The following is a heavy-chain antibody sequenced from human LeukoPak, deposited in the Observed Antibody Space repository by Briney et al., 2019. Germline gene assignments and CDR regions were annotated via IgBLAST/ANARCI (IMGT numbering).Heavy chain of an antibody. CDR2: ISRGDNT. CDR3: VKEAPGITLYT. CDR1: GFSVSNNY. Sequence: GGSLRLSCAASGFSVSNNYMSWVRQAPGEGLEWVSVISRGDNTYYADSVKGRFTISRDSSTNTVYLQMASLRAEDTAMYYCVKEAPGITLYTGGGETRATVSS. D-gene: IGHD2/OR15-2a*01. V-gene: IGHV3-66*01. J-gene: IGHJ4*02.